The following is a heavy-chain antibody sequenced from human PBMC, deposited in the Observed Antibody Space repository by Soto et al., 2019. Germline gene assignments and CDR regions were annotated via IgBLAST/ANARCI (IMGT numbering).Heavy chain of an antibody. V-gene: IGHV3-33*01. CDR3: ARVRFGEFGSVFDY. J-gene: IGHJ4*02. CDR1: GFTFSSYG. Sequence: QVQLVESGGGVAQPGRSLRLSCAASGFTFSSYGMHWVRQAPGKGLEWVAVIWYDGSNKYYADSVKGRFTISRDNSKNTLYLQMNSLRAEDTAVYYCARVRFGEFGSVFDYWGQGTLVAVSS. D-gene: IGHD3-10*01. CDR2: IWYDGSNK.